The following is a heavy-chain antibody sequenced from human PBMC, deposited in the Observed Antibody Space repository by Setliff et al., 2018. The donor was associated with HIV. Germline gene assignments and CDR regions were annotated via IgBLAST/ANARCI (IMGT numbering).Heavy chain of an antibody. Sequence: SETLSLTCTISGDSISSDFYWGWIRQPPGKGLEWIASIYHSGNTYYMPSLQSRVTISVDMSKNQFSLKLNSVTAADTAVYYCARGEACGGGCHYAFELWGRGTMVTVSS. CDR3: ARGEACGGGCHYAFEL. D-gene: IGHD2-21*02. V-gene: IGHV4-38-2*02. J-gene: IGHJ3*01. CDR2: IYHSGNT. CDR1: GDSISSDFY.